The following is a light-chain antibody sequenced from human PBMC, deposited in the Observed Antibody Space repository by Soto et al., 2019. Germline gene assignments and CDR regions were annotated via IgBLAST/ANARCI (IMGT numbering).Light chain of an antibody. V-gene: IGKV3-20*01. CDR1: QTVSSPF. J-gene: IGKJ3*01. CDR3: QQYGASPPTFT. CDR2: AAS. Sequence: EIVLAQSPGTLSLSPGERATLSCRASQTVSSPFLAWYQQRPGQAPRLLIYAASNRAAGVPDRFSCSGSGTDFTLTISRVEPEDFAVYYCQQYGASPPTFTFGPGTKVDIK.